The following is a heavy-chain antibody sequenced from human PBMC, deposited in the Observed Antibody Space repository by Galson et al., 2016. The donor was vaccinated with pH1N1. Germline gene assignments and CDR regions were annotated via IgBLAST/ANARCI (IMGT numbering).Heavy chain of an antibody. V-gene: IGHV1-46*01. Sequence: SVKVSCKASGYSVTRYYMHWVRQAPVQGLEWMGIIDPSDGTTTYSQKFRGRITMTRDTPTNSVYMELSSLTSDDTAVYYCARRYYLDDWGQGTLITVSS. J-gene: IGHJ4*02. CDR3: ARRYYLDD. CDR1: GYSVTRYY. CDR2: IDPSDGTT.